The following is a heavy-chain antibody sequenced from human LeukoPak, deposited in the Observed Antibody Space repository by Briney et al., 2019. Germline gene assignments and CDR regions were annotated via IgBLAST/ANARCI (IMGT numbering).Heavy chain of an antibody. CDR1: GGSVSSSHSY. CDR3: ARAGDTVYYFDY. V-gene: IGHV4-61*01. D-gene: IGHD2-21*02. J-gene: IGHJ4*02. Sequence: SETLSLTCTVSGGSVSSSHSYWGWVRQPPGKGLEWIGYSGSTNYNPSLKSRVTISVDTAKNQFSLKLTSVTTADTAVYFCARAGDTVYYFDYWGQGTLVIVSA. CDR2: SGST.